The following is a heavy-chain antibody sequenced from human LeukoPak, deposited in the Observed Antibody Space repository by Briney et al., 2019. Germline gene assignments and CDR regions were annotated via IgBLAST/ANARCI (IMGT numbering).Heavy chain of an antibody. CDR1: GGSVRSDMSH. CDR2: VHYSGSA. CDR3: ARSPLVGSYPAFDL. V-gene: IGHV4-61*01. D-gene: IGHD1-26*01. Sequence: PSETLSLTCSVSGGSVRSDMSHWSWIRQPPGKGLEWIGYVHYSGSANYNPSLKSRVTISVDTSKNQFSLKLSSVTAADTAVYYCARSPLVGSYPAFDLWGRGTLVTVSS. J-gene: IGHJ2*01.